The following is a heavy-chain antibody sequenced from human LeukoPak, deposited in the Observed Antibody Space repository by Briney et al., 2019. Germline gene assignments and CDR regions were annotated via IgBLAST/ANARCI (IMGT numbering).Heavy chain of an antibody. J-gene: IGHJ6*04. CDR2: ISGSGGST. CDR3: AKDGAAAGYYYYGMDV. D-gene: IGHD6-13*01. V-gene: IGHV3-23*01. Sequence: QPGGSLRLSCAASGFTFSSYSMNWVRQAPGKGLEWVSAISGSGGSTYYADSVKGRFTISRDNSKNTLYLQMNSLRAEDTAVYYCAKDGAAAGYYYYGMDVWGKGTTVTVSS. CDR1: GFTFSSYS.